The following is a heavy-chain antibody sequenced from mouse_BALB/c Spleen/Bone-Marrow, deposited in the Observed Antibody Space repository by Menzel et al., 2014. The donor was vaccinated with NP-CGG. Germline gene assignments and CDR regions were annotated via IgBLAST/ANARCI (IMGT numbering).Heavy chain of an antibody. D-gene: IGHD1-1*01. J-gene: IGHJ1*01. V-gene: IGHV1S81*02. Sequence: VQLQQSGAELVKPGASVKLSCKASGYTFSNYYMYWVKQRPGQGLEWIGESNPSNGGNFNEKFKSKATLTVDKSSSTAYMQLSSLTSEDSAVYYCTRSNYGYWYFDVWGAGTP. CDR2: SNPSNGG. CDR3: TRSNYGYWYFDV. CDR1: GYTFSNYY.